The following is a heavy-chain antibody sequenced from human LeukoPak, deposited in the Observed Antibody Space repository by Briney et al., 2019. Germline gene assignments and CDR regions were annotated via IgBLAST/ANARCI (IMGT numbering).Heavy chain of an antibody. Sequence: QPGGSLRLSCAVSGFTFSSYAMHWGRQAPGKGMERVAVISYDGSNKYYADSVKGRFTISRDNSKNTLYLQMNSLRAEDTAVYYCAPPRKAAMVNYWGQGTLVTVSS. CDR3: APPRKAAMVNY. CDR1: GFTFSSYA. V-gene: IGHV3-30-3*01. D-gene: IGHD5-18*01. CDR2: ISYDGSNK. J-gene: IGHJ4*02.